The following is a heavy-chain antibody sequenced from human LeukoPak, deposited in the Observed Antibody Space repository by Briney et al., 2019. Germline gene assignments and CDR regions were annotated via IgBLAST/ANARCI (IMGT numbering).Heavy chain of an antibody. CDR2: IYYSGST. Sequence: PSETLSLTCTVSGGSISSSSYYWGWIRQPPGKGLEWIGSIYYSGSTYYNPSLKSRVTISVDTSKNQFSLKLSSVTAADTAVYYCASQRTVTMIGGFDYWGQGTLVTVSS. V-gene: IGHV4-39*01. J-gene: IGHJ4*02. CDR1: GGSISSSSYY. CDR3: ASQRTVTMIGGFDY. D-gene: IGHD3-22*01.